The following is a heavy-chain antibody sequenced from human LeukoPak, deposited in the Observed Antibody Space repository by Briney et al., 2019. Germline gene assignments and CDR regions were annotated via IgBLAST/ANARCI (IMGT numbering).Heavy chain of an antibody. D-gene: IGHD4-11*01. Sequence: GRSLRLSCAASGFTFSHYGMHWVRQAPGKGLEWVAVIWSDGTEKYYGDAVKGRFTISRDNSRNTVYLQMNSLRGEDTAVYYCAKDAQRGFDYSNSLEYWGQGTLVTVSS. CDR2: IWSDGTEK. CDR3: AKDAQRGFDYSNSLEY. CDR1: GFTFSHYG. V-gene: IGHV3-33*06. J-gene: IGHJ4*02.